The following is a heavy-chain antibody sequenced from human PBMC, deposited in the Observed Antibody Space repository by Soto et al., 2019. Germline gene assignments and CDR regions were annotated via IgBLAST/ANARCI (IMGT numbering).Heavy chain of an antibody. J-gene: IGHJ4*02. CDR3: VRGDNWNDEASDY. V-gene: IGHV3-30*03. Sequence: PGGSLRLSCAASGFTFSYYAMHWVRQAPGKGLEWVAVISSDGSNKYCADSVKGRFTISRDNSQNTLYLQMNSLRVEDTAVYYCVRGDNWNDEASDYWGQGTLVTVSS. CDR2: ISSDGSNK. D-gene: IGHD1-1*01. CDR1: GFTFSYYA.